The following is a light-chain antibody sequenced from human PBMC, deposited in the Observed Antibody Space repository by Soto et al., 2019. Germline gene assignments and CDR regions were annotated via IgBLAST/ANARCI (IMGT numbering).Light chain of an antibody. Sequence: EIVMTQSPATLSVSPGERATLSCRASQSVSSNLAWYQQKPGQAPSLLIYGASTRATGIPARFSGSGSGTEFTLTISSLQSEDFAVYYCQQRSNRFGGGTKVEIK. V-gene: IGKV3-15*01. CDR3: QQRSNR. CDR2: GAS. J-gene: IGKJ4*01. CDR1: QSVSSN.